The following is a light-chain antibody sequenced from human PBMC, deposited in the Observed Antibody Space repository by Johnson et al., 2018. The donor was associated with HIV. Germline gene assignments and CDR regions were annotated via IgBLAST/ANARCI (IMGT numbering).Light chain of an antibody. V-gene: IGLV1-51*02. CDR3: GTWDSSLTSGGI. CDR2: ENT. J-gene: IGLJ1*01. CDR1: SSNIGNNY. Sequence: QSVLTQPPSVSAAPGQKVNISCSGSSSNIGNNYVSWYQQLPGTAPKLLIYENTKRPSGIPDRFSGSKSGTSATLGLTGLQTGDEADYYCGTWDSSLTSGGIFGTGTKVTVL.